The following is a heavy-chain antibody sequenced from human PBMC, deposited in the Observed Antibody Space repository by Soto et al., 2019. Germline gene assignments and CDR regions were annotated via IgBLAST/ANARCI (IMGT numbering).Heavy chain of an antibody. V-gene: IGHV4-59*01. J-gene: IGHJ5*02. CDR1: GISITSSY. Sequence: QLQESGPGLVKPSETLSLTCTVSGISITSSYWNWFRQSPGKGLEWIGQISDSGAINYNPPLESRVTISTDTSNNQVSLTLTAVDTADTAIYFCARGRHWFGPWGQGTLVTVPS. CDR2: ISDSGAI. CDR3: ARGRHWFGP.